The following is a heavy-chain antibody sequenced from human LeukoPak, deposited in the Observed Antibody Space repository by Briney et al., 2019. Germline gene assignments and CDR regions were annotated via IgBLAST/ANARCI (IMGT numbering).Heavy chain of an antibody. V-gene: IGHV1-46*01. CDR3: ARDQEGFDY. Sequence: ASVKVSCKASGYTFTSNYIHWVRQAPGQGLEWMGMIYPRDGSTSYAQKFQGRVTVTRDTSTSTVHRELSGLRSEDTAVYYCARDQEGFDYWGQGTPVTVSS. CDR2: IYPRDGST. CDR1: GYTFTSNY. J-gene: IGHJ4*02.